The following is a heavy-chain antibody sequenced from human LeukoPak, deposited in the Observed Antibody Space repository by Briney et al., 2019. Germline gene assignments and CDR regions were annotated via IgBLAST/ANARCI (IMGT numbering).Heavy chain of an antibody. J-gene: IGHJ4*02. CDR2: IYYSGST. CDR1: GGSISSYY. Sequence: SETLSLTCTVSGGSISSYYWSWIRQPPGKGLEWIGYIYYSGSTNYNPSLKSRVTISVDTSKNQFSLKLSSVTAADTAVHYCARHDTNPYYDSSGYSKYYFDYWGQGTLVTVSS. V-gene: IGHV4-59*08. CDR3: ARHDTNPYYDSSGYSKYYFDY. D-gene: IGHD3-22*01.